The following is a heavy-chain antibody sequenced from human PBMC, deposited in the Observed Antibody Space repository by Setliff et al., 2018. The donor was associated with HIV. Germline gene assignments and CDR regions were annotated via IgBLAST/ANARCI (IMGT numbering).Heavy chain of an antibody. J-gene: IGHJ6*03. D-gene: IGHD6-13*01. CDR1: GGSISNSNYF. CDR3: ARHSDPPGSSWIFYYYYMDL. CDR2: AWSAEYGGNA. Sequence: PSETLSLTCTVSGGSISNSNYFWDWIRQPPGKGREWIGSAWSAEYGGNAYYNPSLKSRVTISVETSKNQFSLKLTSLTAADTAVYYCARHSDPPGSSWIFYYYYMDLWGGGTTVTVSS. V-gene: IGHV4-39*07.